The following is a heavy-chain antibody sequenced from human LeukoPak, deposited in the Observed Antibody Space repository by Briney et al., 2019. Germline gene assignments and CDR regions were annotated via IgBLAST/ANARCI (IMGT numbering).Heavy chain of an antibody. CDR1: GFTFSSYE. Sequence: PGGSLRLSCAASGFTFSSYEMNWVRQAPGKGLECVSYISGSSTYYADSVRGRFTISRDNAKNSLYLQMNSLRAEDTAVYYCARCPRSSDAFDIWGQGTMVTVSS. V-gene: IGHV3-48*03. CDR3: ARCPRSSDAFDI. J-gene: IGHJ3*02. CDR2: ISGSST.